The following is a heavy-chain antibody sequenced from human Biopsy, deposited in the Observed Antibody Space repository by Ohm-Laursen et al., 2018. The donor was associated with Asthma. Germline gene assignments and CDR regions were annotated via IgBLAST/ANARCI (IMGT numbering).Heavy chain of an antibody. V-gene: IGHV1-3*01. Sequence: SVKVSCKVSGYTFINYAIHWVRQAPGQRLEWMGWINAGNGNTKYSQKFQGRVTITRDTSASTAYMDLSSLRSEDTAVYYCARTYYDFLTGQVNDAFDIWGQGTMVTVSS. CDR3: ARTYYDFLTGQVNDAFDI. D-gene: IGHD3-9*01. J-gene: IGHJ3*02. CDR1: GYTFINYA. CDR2: INAGNGNT.